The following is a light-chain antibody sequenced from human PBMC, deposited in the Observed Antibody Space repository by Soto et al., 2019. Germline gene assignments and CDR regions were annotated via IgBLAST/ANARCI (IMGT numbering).Light chain of an antibody. CDR3: QQANSFPLT. Sequence: DIQMTQSPSSVSASVGDTVTITCRASQYISTWLGWYQQKPGKAPNLLIYASSSLQSGVPTRFSGRGSGTDFTLTISSLQPEDFATYYCQQANSFPLTFGGGTKVDIK. V-gene: IGKV1-12*01. J-gene: IGKJ4*01. CDR2: ASS. CDR1: QYISTW.